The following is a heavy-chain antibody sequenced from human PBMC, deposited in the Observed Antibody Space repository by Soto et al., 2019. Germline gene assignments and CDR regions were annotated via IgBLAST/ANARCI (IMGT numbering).Heavy chain of an antibody. Sequence: SVKVSCKASGGTFSSYAISWVRQAPGQGLEWMGGIIPIFGTANYAQKFQGRVTITADESTSTAYMELSSLRSEDTAVYYCASTKRVGYYYDSSGYYSEAAYYYGMDVWGQGTTVTVSS. D-gene: IGHD3-22*01. J-gene: IGHJ6*02. V-gene: IGHV1-69*13. CDR1: GGTFSSYA. CDR2: IIPIFGTA. CDR3: ASTKRVGYYYDSSGYYSEAAYYYGMDV.